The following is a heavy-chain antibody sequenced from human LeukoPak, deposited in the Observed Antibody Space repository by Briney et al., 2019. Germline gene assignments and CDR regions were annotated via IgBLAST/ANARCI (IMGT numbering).Heavy chain of an antibody. CDR2: MNPNSGNT. CDR1: GYTFTSYD. CDR3: ASGSGSYYPPYYYYGMDV. Sequence: GASVKVSCKPSGYTFTSYDINWVRQATGQGLEWMGWMNPNSGNTGYAQKFQGRVTMTRNTSISTAYMELSSLRSEDTAVYYCASGSGSYYPPYYYYGMDVWGQGTTVTVSS. V-gene: IGHV1-8*01. J-gene: IGHJ6*02. D-gene: IGHD3-10*01.